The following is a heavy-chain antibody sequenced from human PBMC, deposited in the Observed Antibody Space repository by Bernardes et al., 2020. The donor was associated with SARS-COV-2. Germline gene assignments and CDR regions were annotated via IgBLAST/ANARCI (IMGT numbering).Heavy chain of an antibody. CDR1: GGSINSGSYH. V-gene: IGHV4-61*09. Sequence: SETLSLTCTVSGGSINSGSYHWSWIRQPAGKGLEWIGQVYTSGSTTYSPSLKSRVTISLDTSNNQFSLSLSSVTAADTAVYFCARRVAGSAWFDYWGQGTLVTVSS. CDR3: ARRVAGSAWFDY. J-gene: IGHJ4*02. D-gene: IGHD6-19*01. CDR2: VYTSGST.